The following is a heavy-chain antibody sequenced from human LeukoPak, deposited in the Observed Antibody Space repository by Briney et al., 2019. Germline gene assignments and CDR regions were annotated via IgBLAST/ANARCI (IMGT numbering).Heavy chain of an antibody. CDR1: RFTFSSYW. J-gene: IGHJ4*02. V-gene: IGHV3-7*01. CDR3: ARDLGYSSGPNY. D-gene: IGHD6-19*01. Sequence: HTGGSLRLSCVASRFTFSSYWMSWVRQAPGKGLEWVANIKQDGSEKYYVDSVKGRVTISRDNAKNSLYLQMNSLRAEDTAVYYCARDLGYSSGPNYWGQGTRVTVSS. CDR2: IKQDGSEK.